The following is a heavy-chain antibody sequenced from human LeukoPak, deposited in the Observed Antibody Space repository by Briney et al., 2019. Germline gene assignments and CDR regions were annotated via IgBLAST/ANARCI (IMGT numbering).Heavy chain of an antibody. CDR1: GFTFSIYA. D-gene: IGHD5-18*01. Sequence: GGSLRLSCAASGFTFSIYAMSWVRQAPGKGLEWVSAISGSGGSTYYADSVKGRFTISRDNSKNTLYLQMNSLRAEDTAVYYCAKDQVDTAMATYNWFDPWGQGTLVTVSS. J-gene: IGHJ5*02. CDR3: AKDQVDTAMATYNWFDP. V-gene: IGHV3-23*01. CDR2: ISGSGGST.